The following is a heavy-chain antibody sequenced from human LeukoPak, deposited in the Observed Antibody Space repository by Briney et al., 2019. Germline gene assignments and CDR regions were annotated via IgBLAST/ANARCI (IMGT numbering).Heavy chain of an antibody. CDR2: IYYSVST. V-gene: IGHV4-61*01. CDR1: GGSVSSGSYY. Sequence: SETLSLTCTVSGGSVSSGSYYWSWIRQPPGKGLEWIGYIYYSVSTNYNPSLKSRVTISVDTSKNQFSLKLSSVTAADTAVYYCARRRRIPRGHLDYWGQGTLVTVSS. D-gene: IGHD5-18*01. CDR3: ARRRRIPRGHLDY. J-gene: IGHJ4*02.